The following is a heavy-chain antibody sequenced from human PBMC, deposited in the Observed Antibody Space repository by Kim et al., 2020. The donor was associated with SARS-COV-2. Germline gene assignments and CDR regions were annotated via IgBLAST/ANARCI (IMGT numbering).Heavy chain of an antibody. Sequence: SETLSLTCTVSGGSISSYYWSWIRQPAGKGLEWIGRIYTSGSTNYNPSLKSRVTMSVDTSKNQFSLKLSSVTAADTAVYYCARTKEYDSSGYYPTHWYFDLWGRGTLVTVSS. V-gene: IGHV4-4*07. CDR2: IYTSGST. CDR3: ARTKEYDSSGYYPTHWYFDL. J-gene: IGHJ2*01. CDR1: GGSISSYY. D-gene: IGHD3-22*01.